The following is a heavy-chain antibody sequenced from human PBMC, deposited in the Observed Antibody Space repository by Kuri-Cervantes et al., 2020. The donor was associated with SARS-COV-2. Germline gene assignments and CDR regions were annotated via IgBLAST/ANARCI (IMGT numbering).Heavy chain of an antibody. V-gene: IGHV1-69*05. J-gene: IGHJ3*02. CDR3: ASFYGDNSGDAFDI. D-gene: IGHD4-23*01. Sequence: SVKVSCKASGGTFSSYAISWVRQAPGQGLEWMGGIIPIFGTANYAQKFQGRVTITTDESTSTAYMELSSLRSEDTAVYYCASFYGDNSGDAFDIWGQGTMVTVSS. CDR1: GGTFSSYA. CDR2: IIPIFGTA.